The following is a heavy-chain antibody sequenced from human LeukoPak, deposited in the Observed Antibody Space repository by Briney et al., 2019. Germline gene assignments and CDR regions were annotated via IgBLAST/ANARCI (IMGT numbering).Heavy chain of an antibody. Sequence: SETLSLTCTVSGGSMTTDYWNWIRLPAGKGLEWIGRISASGNTNYNPSLYSRVTLSVDTSENQFSLKLNSVTAADTAVYFCARAPVQDLSFVGWFDSWAREPSSSSPQ. V-gene: IGHV4-4*07. CDR2: ISASGNT. J-gene: IGHJ5*01. CDR1: GGSMTTDY. CDR3: ARAPVQDLSFVGWFDS. D-gene: IGHD1-26*01.